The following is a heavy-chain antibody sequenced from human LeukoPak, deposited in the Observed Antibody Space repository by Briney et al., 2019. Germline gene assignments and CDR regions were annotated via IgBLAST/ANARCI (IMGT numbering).Heavy chain of an antibody. Sequence: SVKVSCKASGYTFTSYYMHWVRQAPGQGLEWMGRIIPIFGTANYAQKFQGRVTITTDESTSTAYMELSSLRSEDTAVYYCASGATINYYYYYMDVWGKGTTVTVSS. CDR1: GYTFTSYY. CDR3: ASGATINYYYYYMDV. CDR2: IIPIFGTA. D-gene: IGHD5-12*01. V-gene: IGHV1-69*05. J-gene: IGHJ6*03.